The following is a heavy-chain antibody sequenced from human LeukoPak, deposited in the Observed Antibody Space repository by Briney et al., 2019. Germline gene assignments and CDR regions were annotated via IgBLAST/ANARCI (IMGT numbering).Heavy chain of an antibody. CDR1: GGSISSYY. CDR3: ARSTWLLDK. D-gene: IGHD3-22*01. V-gene: IGHV4-59*01. CDR2: IYNSGST. J-gene: IGHJ4*02. Sequence: SETLSLTCTVSGGSISSYYWSWIRQPPGKGLEWIGYIYNSGSTNYNPSLKSRVTISVDTSKNQFSLKLSSVTAADTAVYYCARSTWLLDKWGQGTLVTVSS.